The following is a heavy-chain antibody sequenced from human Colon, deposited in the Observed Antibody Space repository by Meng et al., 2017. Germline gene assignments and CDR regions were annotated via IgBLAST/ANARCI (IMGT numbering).Heavy chain of an antibody. D-gene: IGHD1-26*01. CDR1: GYTFTSYG. J-gene: IGHJ4*02. V-gene: IGHV1-18*01. CDR3: ARVEVGITSGDY. Sequence: QVQRVQSGAGGKKPGGSVKVSCKASGYTFTSYGISWVRKAPGQGLEWMGWISAYNGNTNYAQKLQGRVTMTTDTSTSTAYMELRSLRSDDTAVYYCARVEVGITSGDYWGQGTLVTVSS. CDR2: ISAYNGNT.